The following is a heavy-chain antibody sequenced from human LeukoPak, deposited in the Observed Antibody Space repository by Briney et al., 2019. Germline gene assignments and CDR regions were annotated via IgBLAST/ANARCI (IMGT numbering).Heavy chain of an antibody. CDR2: INSDGSST. D-gene: IGHD6-13*01. J-gene: IGHJ5*02. CDR1: GFTFSSYW. CDR3: ARAGSSSWYSNRFDP. Sequence: GGSLRLSCAASGFTFSSYWMHWVRQAPGKGLVWVSRINSDGSSTSYAAPVKGRFTISRDNAKNTLYLQMTSLRAEDTAVYYCARAGSSSWYSNRFDPWGQGTLVTVSS. V-gene: IGHV3-74*01.